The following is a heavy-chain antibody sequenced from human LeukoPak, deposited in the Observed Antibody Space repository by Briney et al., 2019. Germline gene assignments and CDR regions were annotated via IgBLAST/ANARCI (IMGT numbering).Heavy chain of an antibody. CDR1: GGSFSGYY. V-gene: IGHV4-34*01. Sequence: SETLSLTCAVYGGSFSGYYWSWIRQPPGKGLEWIGEINHSGSTYYNPSLKSRVTISVDTSKNQFSLKLSSVTAADTAVYYCARNGHYSLDYWGQGTLVTVSS. J-gene: IGHJ4*02. CDR2: INHSGST. D-gene: IGHD2-15*01. CDR3: ARNGHYSLDY.